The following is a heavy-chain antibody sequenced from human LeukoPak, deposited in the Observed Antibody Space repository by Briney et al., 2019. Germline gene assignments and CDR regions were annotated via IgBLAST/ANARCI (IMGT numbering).Heavy chain of an antibody. CDR1: GVTLSNYA. CDR2: ISGSGGST. Sequence: GGSLRLSCVASGVTLSNYAMSWARQAPGKGLEWVSAISGSGGSTYYADSVKGRFTISRDNSKNTLYLQMNSLRAEDTAVYYCAKEGAGELLRWFDYWGQGTLVTVSS. J-gene: IGHJ4*02. CDR3: AKEGAGELLRWFDY. V-gene: IGHV3-23*01. D-gene: IGHD1-26*01.